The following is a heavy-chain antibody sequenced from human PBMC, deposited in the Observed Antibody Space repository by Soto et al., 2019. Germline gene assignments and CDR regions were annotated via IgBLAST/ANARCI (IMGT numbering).Heavy chain of an antibody. V-gene: IGHV5-51*01. CDR3: ARLGPSTIDY. Sequence: PGESLKISCKGSGYSFTSYWIDWVRQMPGKGLERMGTIYPGDSNSRYSPSFQGQVTFSADKSITTVYLQWSSLKASDTAMYYCARLGPSTIDYWGQGTLVTVSS. CDR1: GYSFTSYW. CDR2: IYPGDSNS. J-gene: IGHJ4*02.